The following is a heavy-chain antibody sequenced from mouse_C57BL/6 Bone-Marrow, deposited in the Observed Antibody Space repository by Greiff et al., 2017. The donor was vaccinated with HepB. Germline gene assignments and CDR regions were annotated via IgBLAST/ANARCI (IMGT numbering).Heavy chain of an antibody. CDR2: IYPRDGST. CDR3: ARLLYYGNGRYFDV. D-gene: IGHD2-1*01. V-gene: IGHV1-85*01. CDR1: GYTFTSYD. Sequence: QVQLQQSGPELVKPGASVKLSCKASGYTFTSYDINWVKQRPGQGLEWIGWIYPRDGSTTYNEKFKGKATLTVDTSSTTAYMELHSLTSEDSAVYFCARLLYYGNGRYFDVWGTGTTVTVSS. J-gene: IGHJ1*03.